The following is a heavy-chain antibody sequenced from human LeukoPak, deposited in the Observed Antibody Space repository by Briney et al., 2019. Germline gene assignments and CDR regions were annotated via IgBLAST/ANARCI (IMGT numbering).Heavy chain of an antibody. V-gene: IGHV4-59*01. CDR3: AREGYSGYDYSFDY. CDR1: GGSISSYS. Sequence: SETLSLTCTVSGGSISSYSWSWIRQPPGKGLEWIGYIFDSGSTNYNPSLKSRVTISVDTSKNQFSLKLSSVTAADTAVYYCAREGYSGYDYSFDYWGQGTLVTVSS. CDR2: IFDSGST. D-gene: IGHD5-12*01. J-gene: IGHJ4*02.